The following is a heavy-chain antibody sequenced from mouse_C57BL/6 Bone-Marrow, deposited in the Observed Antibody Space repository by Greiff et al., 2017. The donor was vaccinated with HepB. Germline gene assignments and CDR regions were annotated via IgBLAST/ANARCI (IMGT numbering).Heavy chain of an antibody. V-gene: IGHV1-69*01. CDR1: GYTFTSYW. CDR3: ARGYYYGSSHYYCDY. J-gene: IGHJ2*01. Sequence: QVQLQQPGAELVMPGASVKLSCKASGYTFTSYWMHWVKQRPGQGLEWIGEIDPSDSYTNYNQKFKGKSTLTVDKSSSTAYMQLSSLTSEDSAVYYCARGYYYGSSHYYCDYWGQGTTLTVSS. D-gene: IGHD1-1*01. CDR2: IDPSDSYT.